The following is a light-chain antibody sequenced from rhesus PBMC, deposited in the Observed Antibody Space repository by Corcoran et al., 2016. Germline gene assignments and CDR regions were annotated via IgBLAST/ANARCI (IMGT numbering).Light chain of an antibody. CDR2: SAF. CDR1: QGISSY. CDR3: QQYNSAPFT. V-gene: IGKV1-37*01. Sequence: DIQMTQSPSSLSASEGDTVTITCRASQGISSYLAWVQQKPGKAPKPLIYSAFNLETGVTSRFIGSGSGTEFTLTLSSLQPEDFATYYCQQYNSAPFTFGPGTKLDIK. J-gene: IGKJ3*01.